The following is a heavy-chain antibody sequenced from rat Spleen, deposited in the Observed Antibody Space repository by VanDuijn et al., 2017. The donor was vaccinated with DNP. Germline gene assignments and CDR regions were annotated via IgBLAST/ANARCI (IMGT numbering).Heavy chain of an antibody. CDR2: IIYDGSRT. CDR1: GFTFSDYN. V-gene: IGHV5S10*01. J-gene: IGHJ1*01. Sequence: EVQLVESGGGLVQPGRSLKLSCAASGFTFSDYNMAWVRQAPKKGLEWVSTIIYDGSRTYYRDSVKGRFTIYRDNAKSTLYLQMDSLRSEDTATYYCTRGGVFPSYYWYFDFWGPGTMVTVSS. D-gene: IGHD1-4*01. CDR3: TRGGVFPSYYWYFDF.